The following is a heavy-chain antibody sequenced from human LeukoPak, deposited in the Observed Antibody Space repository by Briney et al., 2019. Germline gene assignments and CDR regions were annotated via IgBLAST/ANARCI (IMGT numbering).Heavy chain of an antibody. CDR2: ISGSGGST. D-gene: IGHD4-17*01. Sequence: GGSLRLSCAASGFTFSNYGMSWVRQAPGKGLEWVSTISGSGGSTYYADSVKGRFTISRDNAKNSLYLEMNSLRVDDTAVYYCARQADGDSVSQYYYYMDVWGKGTTVTISS. J-gene: IGHJ6*03. V-gene: IGHV3-23*01. CDR1: GFTFSNYG. CDR3: ARQADGDSVSQYYYYMDV.